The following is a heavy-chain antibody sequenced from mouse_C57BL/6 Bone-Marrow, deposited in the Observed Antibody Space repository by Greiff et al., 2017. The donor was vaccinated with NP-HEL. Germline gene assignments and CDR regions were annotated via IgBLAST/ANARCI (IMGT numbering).Heavy chain of an antibody. CDR3: ARRLVYGSSWRYFDV. CDR2: IYPGSGST. J-gene: IGHJ1*03. Sequence: VQLQQPGAELVKPGASVKMSCKASGYTFTSYWITWVKQRPGQGLEWIGDIYPGSGSTNYNEKFKSKATLTVDTSSSTAYMQLSSLTSEDSAVYYCARRLVYGSSWRYFDVWGTGTTVTVSS. CDR1: GYTFTSYW. D-gene: IGHD1-1*01. V-gene: IGHV1-55*01.